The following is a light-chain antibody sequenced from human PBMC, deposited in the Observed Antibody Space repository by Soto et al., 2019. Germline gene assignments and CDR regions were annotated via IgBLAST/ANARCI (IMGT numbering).Light chain of an antibody. J-gene: IGLJ1*01. CDR3: SSYANTNIFV. V-gene: IGLV2-8*01. CDR1: SSDVGAYDY. CDR2: EVT. Sequence: LTQPPSASGSPGQSVTISCTGSSSDVGAYDYVSWYQQHPGEAPKLMIYEVTKRPSGVPDRFSGSKSGNTASLTVSGLQAEDEADYYCSSYANTNIFVFGTGTKVTVL.